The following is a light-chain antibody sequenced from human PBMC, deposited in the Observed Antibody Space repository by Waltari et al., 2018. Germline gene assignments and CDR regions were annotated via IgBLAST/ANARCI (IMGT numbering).Light chain of an antibody. CDR3: QQYYTTPLT. CDR2: WAS. Sequence: DIVMTQSPASLAASLGERATINCKSSQSVLYSSNNKNYLAWYQQKPGQPPKLLIYWASTLETGVPDRFSGSGSGTDFTLTISSLQAEDVAVYYCQQYYTTPLTFGGGTKVEIK. CDR1: QSVLYSSNNKNY. J-gene: IGKJ4*01. V-gene: IGKV4-1*01.